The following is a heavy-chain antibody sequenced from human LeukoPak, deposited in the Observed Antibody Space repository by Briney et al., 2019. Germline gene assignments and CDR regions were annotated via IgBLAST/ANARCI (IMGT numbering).Heavy chain of an antibody. V-gene: IGHV4-31*03. CDR3: ARVVGDIVVVPAAADAFDI. CDR1: GGSISSGGYY. CDR2: IYYSGST. D-gene: IGHD2-2*01. J-gene: IGHJ3*02. Sequence: PSQTLSLTCTVSGGSISSGGYYWGWIRQHPGKGLEWIGYIYYSGSTYYNPSLKSRVTISVDTSKNQFSLKLSSVTAADTAVYYCARVVGDIVVVPAAADAFDIWGQGTMVTVSS.